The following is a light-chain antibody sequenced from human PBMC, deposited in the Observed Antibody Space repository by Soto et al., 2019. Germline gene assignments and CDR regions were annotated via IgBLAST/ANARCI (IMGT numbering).Light chain of an antibody. V-gene: IGKV3-15*01. J-gene: IGKJ1*01. CDR1: QSVGRN. CDR3: QEYNKWPPGT. CDR2: AAS. Sequence: EIGMTQSPAILSVSPGERATLSCRASQSVGRNLAWYQQKPGQAPRLLIYAASTRATAIPGRFSASGSGTEFSLTISSLQSEDFAVYYCQEYNKWPPGTFGQGTTVEIK.